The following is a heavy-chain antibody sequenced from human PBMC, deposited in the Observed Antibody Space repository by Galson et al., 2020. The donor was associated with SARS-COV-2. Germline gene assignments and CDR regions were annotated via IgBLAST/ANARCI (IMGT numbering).Heavy chain of an antibody. CDR2: IYDSGST. J-gene: IGHJ4*02. CDR3: ARDRGRLELWKTGGGFDY. Sequence: ASETLSLTCPVSGGSISNGGYYWNWIRQHPGKGREWIRDIYDSGSTHYNPSLKSRVTISVDTSKNQFSLNLSSVTAADTAVYYCARDRGRLELWKTGGGFDYWGQGTLVTVSS. CDR1: GGSISNGGYY. D-gene: IGHD5-18*01. V-gene: IGHV4-31*03.